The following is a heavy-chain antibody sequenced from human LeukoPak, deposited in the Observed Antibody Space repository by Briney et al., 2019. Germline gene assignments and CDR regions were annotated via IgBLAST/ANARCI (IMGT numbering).Heavy chain of an antibody. CDR2: ISGSGGST. Sequence: QPGGSLRLSCAASGFTFNNYAMTWVRQAPGKGLEWVSSISGSGGSTYYVDSVKGRFTISRDSSKNTLYLQLNSLRVEDTAIYFCAKARSAYYLDYWGRGTLVTVSS. CDR1: GFTFNNYA. CDR3: AKARSAYYLDY. V-gene: IGHV3-23*01. J-gene: IGHJ4*02.